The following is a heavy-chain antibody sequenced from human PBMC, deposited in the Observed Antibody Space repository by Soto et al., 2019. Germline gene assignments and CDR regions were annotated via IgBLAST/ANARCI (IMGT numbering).Heavy chain of an antibody. CDR2: INPNSGGT. J-gene: IGHJ4*02. CDR3: AREPATAKPEGVDF. D-gene: IGHD1-1*01. V-gene: IGHV1-2*02. CDR1: GYTFSDYY. Sequence: ASVKVSCKASGYTFSDYYIHWVRQAPGQGLEWMGWINPNSGGTKYAPKFQGGVTMTRDTSITTTYMELSRLRSGDTAVYYCAREPATAKPEGVDFWGQGTLVTVSS.